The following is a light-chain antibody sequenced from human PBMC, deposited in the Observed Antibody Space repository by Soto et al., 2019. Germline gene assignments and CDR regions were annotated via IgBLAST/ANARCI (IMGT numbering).Light chain of an antibody. V-gene: IGKV3-20*01. CDR3: QQYGGSPQT. Sequence: EIVLTQSPGTLSLSPGEGATLSCRASQSVTSNYVAWYQQKPGQAPRLLIYGASSRATGIPDRISGSGSGTDFTLTISRLEPEDFAVYYCQQYGGSPQTFGQGTKVEMK. J-gene: IGKJ1*01. CDR2: GAS. CDR1: QSVTSNY.